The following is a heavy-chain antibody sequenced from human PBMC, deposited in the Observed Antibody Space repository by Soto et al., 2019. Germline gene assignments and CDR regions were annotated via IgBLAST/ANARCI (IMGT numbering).Heavy chain of an antibody. J-gene: IGHJ6*03. CDR3: ATGVVPAAANYYYYYYYMDV. Sequence: GASVKVSCKVSGYTLTELSMHWVRQAPGKGLEWMGGFDPEDGETIYAQKCQGRVTMTEDTSTDTAYMELSSLRSEDTAVYYCATGVVPAAANYYYYYYYMDVWGKGTTVTV. CDR1: GYTLTELS. V-gene: IGHV1-24*01. D-gene: IGHD2-2*01. CDR2: FDPEDGET.